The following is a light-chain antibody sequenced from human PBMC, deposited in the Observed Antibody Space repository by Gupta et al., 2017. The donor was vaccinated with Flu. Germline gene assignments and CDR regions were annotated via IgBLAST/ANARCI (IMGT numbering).Light chain of an antibody. J-gene: IGLJ1*01. CDR2: ENN. Sequence: QSVLTHPPSISAAPGQSVTISCSGSSSNIGNTYVSWYQQLPGTAPKLLIYENNRRPSGIPDRFSGSKSGTSAALGNTGLQTGDEADYYCGTWDGSLSTDVFGTGTKVTVL. V-gene: IGLV1-51*02. CDR1: SSNIGNTY. CDR3: GTWDGSLSTDV.